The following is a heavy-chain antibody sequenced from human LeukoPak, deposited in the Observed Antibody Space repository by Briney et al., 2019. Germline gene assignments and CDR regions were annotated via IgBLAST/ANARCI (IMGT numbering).Heavy chain of an antibody. CDR3: ATGASTAMRGLDV. Sequence: ASVKVSCKVSGYTLTELSMHWVRQAPGKGLEWMGGFDPEDGETIYAQKFEDRLIVTEDTSTGTAYMELRSLTSEDTALYYCATGASTAMRGLDVWGQGTTVTVSS. V-gene: IGHV1-24*01. D-gene: IGHD2-2*01. CDR2: FDPEDGET. J-gene: IGHJ6*02. CDR1: GYTLTELS.